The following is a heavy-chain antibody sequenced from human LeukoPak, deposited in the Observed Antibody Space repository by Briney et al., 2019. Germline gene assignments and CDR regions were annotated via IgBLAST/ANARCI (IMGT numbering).Heavy chain of an antibody. Sequence: GGSLRLSCAASGFTFSSYAMHWVRQAPGKGLEWVANIKQDGSEKYYVDSVKGRFTISRDNAKNSLYLQMNSLRAEDTAVYYCASGRWLPYWGQGTLVTVSS. CDR3: ASGRWLPY. V-gene: IGHV3-7*01. CDR1: GFTFSSYA. D-gene: IGHD5-24*01. CDR2: IKQDGSEK. J-gene: IGHJ4*02.